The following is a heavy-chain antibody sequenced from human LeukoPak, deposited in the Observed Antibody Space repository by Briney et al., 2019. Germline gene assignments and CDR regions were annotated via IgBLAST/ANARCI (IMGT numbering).Heavy chain of an antibody. D-gene: IGHD2-21*01. J-gene: IGHJ4*02. CDR1: GGSFSGYY. Sequence: SETLSLTCAVYGGSFSGYYWSWIRQPPGKGLEWIGEINHSGSTNYNPSLKSRVTISVDTSKSQFSLKLSSVTAADTAVYYCARGPYYHYYFDYWGQGTLVTVSS. V-gene: IGHV4-34*01. CDR3: ARGPYYHYYFDY. CDR2: INHSGST.